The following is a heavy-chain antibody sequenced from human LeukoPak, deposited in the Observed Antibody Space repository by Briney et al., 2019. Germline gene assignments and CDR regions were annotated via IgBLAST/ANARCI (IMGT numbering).Heavy chain of an antibody. CDR3: ARGGSGATRDDTFDI. D-gene: IGHD3-10*01. CDR1: GFTFSNHA. J-gene: IGHJ3*02. Sequence: GGSLRLSCAASGFTFSNHAMHWVRQAPGKGLEWVSGIWYDGSNKYYADSVNGRFTISRDNSNNTLYLQMNSLRAEDTAVYYCARGGSGATRDDTFDIWGQGTMVTVSS. CDR2: IWYDGSNK. V-gene: IGHV3-30*04.